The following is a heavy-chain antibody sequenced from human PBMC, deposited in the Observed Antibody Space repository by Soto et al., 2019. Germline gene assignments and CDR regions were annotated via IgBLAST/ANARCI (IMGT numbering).Heavy chain of an antibody. CDR3: ARLMGYSCYDFLSPPLFRPDAFDI. Sequence: GGSLRLSCAASGFTFSSDWMSWVRQAPGKGLEWVANIKQDGSEKYYVDSVKGRFTISRDNAKNSLYLQMNSLRAEDTAVYYCARLMGYSCYDFLSPPLFRPDAFDIWGQGTMVTVSS. J-gene: IGHJ3*02. CDR2: IKQDGSEK. V-gene: IGHV3-7*01. CDR1: GFTFSSDW. D-gene: IGHD5-12*01.